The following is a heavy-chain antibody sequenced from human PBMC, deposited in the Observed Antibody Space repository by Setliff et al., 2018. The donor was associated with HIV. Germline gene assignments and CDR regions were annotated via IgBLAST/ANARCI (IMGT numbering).Heavy chain of an antibody. CDR3: ARVVAYGSGSYYNPMGDWFDP. CDR2: INHSGST. Sequence: SETLSLTCTVSGGSITSHYWSWIRQPPGKGLEWIGEINHSGSTNYNPSLKSRVTISVDTSKNQFSLKLSSVTAADTAVYYCARVVAYGSGSYYNPMGDWFDPWGQGTLVTVSS. CDR1: GGSITSHY. D-gene: IGHD3-10*01. J-gene: IGHJ5*02. V-gene: IGHV4-34*01.